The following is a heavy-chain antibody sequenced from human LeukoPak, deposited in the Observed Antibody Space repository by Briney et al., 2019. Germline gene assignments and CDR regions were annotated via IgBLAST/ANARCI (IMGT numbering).Heavy chain of an antibody. J-gene: IGHJ4*02. CDR1: GFTFSIYG. CDR3: AKKSRGSGSYYGDY. Sequence: QPGGSLRLSCAASGFTFSIYGMHWVRQAPGKGLEWVAFIRYDGSNKYYADSVKGRFTISRDNSKNTLYLQMNSLRAEDTAVYYCAKKSRGSGSYYGDYWGQGILVTVSS. V-gene: IGHV3-30*02. CDR2: IRYDGSNK. D-gene: IGHD3-10*01.